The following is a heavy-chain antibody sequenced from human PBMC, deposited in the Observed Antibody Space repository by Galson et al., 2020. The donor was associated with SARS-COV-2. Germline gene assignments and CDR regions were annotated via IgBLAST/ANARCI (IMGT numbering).Heavy chain of an antibody. CDR2: IRRQVDSYTT. D-gene: IGHD2-21*02. J-gene: IGHJ5*02. V-gene: IGHV3-72*01. CDR1: GFSFSDHY. CDR3: ADVTASIP. Sequence: GGSLRLSCAASGFSFSDHYMGWVRQAPGKGLEWLGLIRRQVDSYTTEYAASVRGRFTISRDDSKNSVYLQMNSLKSEDTAVYYCADVTASIPWGQGTLVTVSS.